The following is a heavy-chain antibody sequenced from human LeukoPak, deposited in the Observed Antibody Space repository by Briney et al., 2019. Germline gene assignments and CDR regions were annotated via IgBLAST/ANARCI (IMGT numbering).Heavy chain of an antibody. CDR3: ARDYCGGDCYRGEDFDI. CDR2: INSDGSST. D-gene: IGHD2-21*02. J-gene: IGHJ3*02. Sequence: GGSLRLSCAASGFTFSSYWMHWVRQAPGKGLVWVSRINSDGSSTSYADSVKGRFTISRDNAKNTLYLQMNSLRAEDTAVYYCARDYCGGDCYRGEDFDIWGQGTMVTVSS. V-gene: IGHV3-74*01. CDR1: GFTFSSYW.